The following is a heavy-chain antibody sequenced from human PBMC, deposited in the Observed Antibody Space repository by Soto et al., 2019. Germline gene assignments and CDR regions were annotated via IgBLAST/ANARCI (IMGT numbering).Heavy chain of an antibody. D-gene: IGHD2-8*02. V-gene: IGHV3-30*18. CDR3: VKDRSDTWSFDY. J-gene: IGHJ4*02. CDR1: GFTFSSCA. CDR2: VTQDGSLY. Sequence: QVQLVESGGGVVQPGRSLRLSCVASGFTFSSCAMHWVRQVPGKGLEWLAVVTQDGSLYPYADSVKGRFSISRDNSRKTLYLQMNSLRPEDTAVYYCVKDRSDTWSFDYWGQGTLVTVSS.